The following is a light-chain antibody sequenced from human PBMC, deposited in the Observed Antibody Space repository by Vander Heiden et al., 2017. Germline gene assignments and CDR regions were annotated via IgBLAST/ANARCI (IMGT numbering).Light chain of an antibody. CDR1: RLRRYY. Sequence: SSDLPQDPAVSVAFGQTVRIPSQGDRLRRYYASWYQQKPGQAPKVGMVGENKRPSGTPDRFSGYSSGRTDAFSITGAQAEDEADDYCNDRESGGNDWVFGIGTKVTVL. CDR2: GEN. V-gene: IGLV3-19*01. CDR3: NDRESGGNDWV. J-gene: IGLJ1*01.